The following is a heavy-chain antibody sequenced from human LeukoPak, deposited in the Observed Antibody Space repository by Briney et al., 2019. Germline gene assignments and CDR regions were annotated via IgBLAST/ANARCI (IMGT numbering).Heavy chain of an antibody. CDR1: GGSISSYY. Sequence: PSETLSLTCTVSGGSISSYYWSWFRQPPGKGLEWIGYIYYSGSTNYNPSLKSRVTISVDTSKNQFSLKLSSVTAADTAVYYCARRGTGAAFDYWGQGTLVTVSS. CDR3: ARRGTGAAFDY. J-gene: IGHJ4*02. V-gene: IGHV4-59*08. D-gene: IGHD6-25*01. CDR2: IYYSGST.